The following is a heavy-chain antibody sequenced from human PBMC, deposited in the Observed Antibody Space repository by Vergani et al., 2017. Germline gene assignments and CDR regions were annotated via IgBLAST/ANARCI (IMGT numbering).Heavy chain of an antibody. CDR3: ARDPLYSSSSYYYYYYYMDV. Sequence: EVQLVESGGGLVQPGRSLRLSCAASGFTFDDYAMHWVRQAPGKGLEWVSGISWNSGSIGYADSVKGRFTISRDNAKKSLYLQMNSLRAEDTAVYYCARDPLYSSSSYYYYYYYMDVWGKGTTVTVSS. V-gene: IGHV3-9*01. CDR1: GFTFDDYA. J-gene: IGHJ6*03. CDR2: ISWNSGSI. D-gene: IGHD6-6*01.